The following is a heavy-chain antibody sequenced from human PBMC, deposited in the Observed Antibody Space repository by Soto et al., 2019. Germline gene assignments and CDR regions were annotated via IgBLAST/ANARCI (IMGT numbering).Heavy chain of an antibody. CDR3: ARDFTDSSGPTLGMGV. CDR1: GGSISSGGYY. J-gene: IGHJ6*02. Sequence: QVQLQESGPGLVKPSQTLSLTCTVSGGSISSGGYYWSWIRQHPGKGLEWIGYIYYSGSTYYNPSLKSRVTLSVDTSKSQFSLKLSSVTAADTAVYYCARDFTDSSGPTLGMGVWGQGTTVTVSS. CDR2: IYYSGST. V-gene: IGHV4-31*03. D-gene: IGHD6-19*01.